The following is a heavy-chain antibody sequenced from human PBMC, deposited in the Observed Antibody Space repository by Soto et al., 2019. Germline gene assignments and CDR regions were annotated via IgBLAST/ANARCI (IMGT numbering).Heavy chain of an antibody. J-gene: IGHJ5*02. Sequence: KTGGSLRLSCAASGLTFNNAWMSWIRQAPGKGLDWVGRIRSKGDGGTTDYRAPVKGRFTISRDDSQKTLYLQMNSLKFEDTAVNYCTPGGGAHLAPWGQGALVPVSS. D-gene: IGHD3-10*01. V-gene: IGHV3-15*05. CDR1: GLTFNNAW. CDR3: TPGGGAHLAP. CDR2: IRSKGDGGTT.